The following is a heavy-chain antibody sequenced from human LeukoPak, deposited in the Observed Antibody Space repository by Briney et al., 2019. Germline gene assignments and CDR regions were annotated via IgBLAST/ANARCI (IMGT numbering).Heavy chain of an antibody. D-gene: IGHD5-24*01. V-gene: IGHV3-74*01. CDR2: INTDGSSR. CDR1: GFTFDDYA. Sequence: GGSLRLSCAASGFTFDDYAMYWVRQAPGKGLVWVSRINTDGSSRGYPDSVKGRFTISRDNAKNTLYLQMDSLRAEDTAVYYCTRPQDAYNSFDSWGQGTLVTVSS. J-gene: IGHJ4*02. CDR3: TRPQDAYNSFDS.